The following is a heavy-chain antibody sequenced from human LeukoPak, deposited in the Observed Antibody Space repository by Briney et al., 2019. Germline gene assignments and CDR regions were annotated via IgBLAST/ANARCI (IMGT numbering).Heavy chain of an antibody. Sequence: ASVTVCCKASGYTFTSYYMHWVRQPPGQGLEWMGIINTSGSNTSYAQKFQGRVTVTRATSTSTVYMELSSLRSEDTAVYYCARVGVDYSGNIIKDYFDYWGQGTLVTVSS. CDR1: GYTFTSYY. J-gene: IGHJ4*02. D-gene: IGHD4-23*01. CDR3: ARVGVDYSGNIIKDYFDY. CDR2: INTSGSNT. V-gene: IGHV1-46*01.